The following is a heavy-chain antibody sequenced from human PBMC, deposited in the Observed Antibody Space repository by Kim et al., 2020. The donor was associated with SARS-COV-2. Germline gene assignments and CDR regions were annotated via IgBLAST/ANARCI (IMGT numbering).Heavy chain of an antibody. CDR1: GYTFTGYY. J-gene: IGHJ5*02. V-gene: IGHV1-2*02. CDR2: INPNSGGT. D-gene: IGHD2-2*02. Sequence: ASVKVSCKASGYTFTGYYMHWVRQAPGQGLEWMGWINPNSGGTNYAQKFQGRVTMTRDTSISTAYMELSRLRSDDTAVYYCARDLEYQLLYDETGGWFDPWGQGALVTVSS. CDR3: ARDLEYQLLYDETGGWFDP.